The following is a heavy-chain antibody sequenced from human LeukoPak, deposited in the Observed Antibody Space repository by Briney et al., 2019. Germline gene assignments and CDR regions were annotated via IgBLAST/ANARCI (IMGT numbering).Heavy chain of an antibody. V-gene: IGHV3-53*01. Sequence: PGGSLRLSCVDSGFSVSSNYMSWVRRAPGKGLEWVSLLYTDGTTYYASSVEGRFTISRDGSRNTIYLHMNSLRADDAAVYYCARGGVYYWNPRYWGQGTLVTVSS. D-gene: IGHD1-20*01. CDR1: GFSVSSNY. J-gene: IGHJ4*02. CDR3: ARGGVYYWNPRY. CDR2: LYTDGTT.